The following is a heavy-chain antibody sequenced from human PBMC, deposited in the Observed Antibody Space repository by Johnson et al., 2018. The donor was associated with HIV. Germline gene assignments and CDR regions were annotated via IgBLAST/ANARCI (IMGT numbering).Heavy chain of an antibody. Sequence: QEQLVESGGGVVRPGGSLRLSCVVSGFTVSSNYMSWVRQAPGKGLEWVAVISYDGSNKYYADSVKGRFTISRDNSKNTLYLQMNSLKTEDTAVYYCTTSTRSQWLAISDAFDIWGQGTMVTVSS. V-gene: IGHV3-30-3*01. CDR3: TTSTRSQWLAISDAFDI. J-gene: IGHJ3*02. D-gene: IGHD6-19*01. CDR2: ISYDGSNK. CDR1: GFTVSSNY.